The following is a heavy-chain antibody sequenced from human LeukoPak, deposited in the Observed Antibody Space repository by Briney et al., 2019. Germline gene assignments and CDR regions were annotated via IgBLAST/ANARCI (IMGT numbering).Heavy chain of an antibody. D-gene: IGHD1-26*01. CDR2: ISYDGSNK. CDR1: GFTFTHYT. V-gene: IGHV3-30-3*01. J-gene: IGHJ4*02. Sequence: GGSLRLSCIASGFTFTHYTMHWVRRAPGKGLEWVAVISYDGSNKYYADSVKGRFTISRDNSKNTLYLQMNSLRAEDTAVYYCARDQLVGATTVRATFDYWGQGTLVTVSS. CDR3: ARDQLVGATTVRATFDY.